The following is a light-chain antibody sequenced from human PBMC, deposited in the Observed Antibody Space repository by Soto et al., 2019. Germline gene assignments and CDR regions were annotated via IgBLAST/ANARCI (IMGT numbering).Light chain of an antibody. Sequence: QSALTQPASVSGSPGQSITLSCTGTSSDVGSYNLVSWYQQHPGKAPKLIIYEVTKRPSGVSNRFSGSKSGNTASLTISGLRAEDEADYYCNSYTSNNTYVFGTGTKVTVL. J-gene: IGLJ1*01. V-gene: IGLV2-14*02. CDR1: SSDVGSYNL. CDR3: NSYTSNNTYV. CDR2: EVT.